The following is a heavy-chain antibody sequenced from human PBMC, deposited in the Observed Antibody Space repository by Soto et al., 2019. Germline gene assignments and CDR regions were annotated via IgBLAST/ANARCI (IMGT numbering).Heavy chain of an antibody. CDR3: VRGTGRYCSGGSCYDSYYYTDV. Sequence: SETLSLTCAVYGGSFSGYYWSWIRQPPGKGLEWIGEINHSGSTNYNPSLKSRVTISVDTSKNQFSLKLSSVTAADTAVYYCVRGTGRYCSGGSCYDSYYYTDVWGKGTTVTVSS. CDR2: INHSGST. J-gene: IGHJ6*03. CDR1: GGSFSGYY. D-gene: IGHD2-15*01. V-gene: IGHV4-34*01.